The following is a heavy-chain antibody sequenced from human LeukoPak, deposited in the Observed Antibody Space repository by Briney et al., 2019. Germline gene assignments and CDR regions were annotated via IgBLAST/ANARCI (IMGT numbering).Heavy chain of an antibody. J-gene: IGHJ4*02. CDR2: ITSGVGIT. V-gene: IGHV3-23*01. D-gene: IGHD3-22*01. CDR3: AKGDYYDLDY. Sequence: PGGSLRLSCAASGFTFSSFEMNWVRQAPGKGLEWVSIITSGVGITYYADSVKGRFTISRDNSRNTLYLQMNSLTAEDTAVYYCAKGDYYDLDYWGQGTLVTVSS. CDR1: GFTFSSFE.